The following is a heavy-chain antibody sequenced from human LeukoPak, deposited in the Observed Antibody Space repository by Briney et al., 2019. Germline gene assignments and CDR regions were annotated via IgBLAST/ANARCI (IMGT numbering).Heavy chain of an antibody. J-gene: IGHJ1*01. CDR1: GFTFSDYS. CDR3: VRDLMSMGATTAYLHH. CDR2: ISRTSRHV. V-gene: IGHV3-21*01. D-gene: IGHD1-26*01. Sequence: PRGSLGLSCAASGFTFSDYSMNWVRQAPGKGLEWVASISRTSRHVYYAGSVKGRFTISRDNAKNSLYLQMNSLRAEDMAVYFCVRDLMSMGATTAYLHHWGQGTLVTVSS.